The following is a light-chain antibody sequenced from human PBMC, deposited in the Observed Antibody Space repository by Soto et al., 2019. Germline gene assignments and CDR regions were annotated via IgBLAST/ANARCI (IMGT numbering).Light chain of an antibody. V-gene: IGKV1-39*01. CDR3: QQYNAA. CDR1: QSISSY. Sequence: GDRVTITCRASQSISSYLNWYQQKPGKAPKLLIYAASSLQSGVPSRFSGSGSGTEFTLTINSLQSDDFATYYCQQYNAAFGQGTRLEI. CDR2: AAS. J-gene: IGKJ5*01.